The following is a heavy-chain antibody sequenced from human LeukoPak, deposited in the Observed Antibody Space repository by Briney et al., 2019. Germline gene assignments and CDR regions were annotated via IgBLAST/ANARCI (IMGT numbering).Heavy chain of an antibody. CDR3: ARGVDTSYYYYMDV. CDR1: GGSISSHY. CDR2: IYYSGST. D-gene: IGHD5-18*01. Sequence: SETLSLTCTDSGGSISSHYWSCIRQPPGKGLEWIGYIYYSGSTNYNPSLKSRVTISVDTSKNQFSLKLSSVTAADTAVYYCARGVDTSYYYYMDVWGKGTTVAVSS. J-gene: IGHJ6*03. V-gene: IGHV4-59*11.